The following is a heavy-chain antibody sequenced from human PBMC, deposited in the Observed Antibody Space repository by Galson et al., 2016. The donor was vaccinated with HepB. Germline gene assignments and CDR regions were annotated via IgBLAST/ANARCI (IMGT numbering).Heavy chain of an antibody. V-gene: IGHV3-30*04. CDR2: ISHDGHNE. CDR1: GFNFSGYA. D-gene: IGHD7-27*01. J-gene: IGHJ5*01. CDR3: AHLTIWEKWSVP. Sequence: SLRLSCAASGFNFSGYAMHWVRQDPGKGLEWVSLISHDGHNEHLIDSVKGRFTLSRDNSKSILYLQMDRLRPEDTATYYCAHLTIWEKWSVPWGQGTLVIVSS.